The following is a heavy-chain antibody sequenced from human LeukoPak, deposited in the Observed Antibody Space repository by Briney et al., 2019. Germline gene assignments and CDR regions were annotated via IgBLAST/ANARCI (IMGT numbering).Heavy chain of an antibody. D-gene: IGHD3-10*01. V-gene: IGHV3-15*01. Sequence: GGSLRLSCAASGFTFTNAWMNWVRQAPGKGLEWVGRIKSNPDGGTTDYAAPVKGRFTISREDSKNTLYLQMNSLRAEDTAVYYCARSISEDIYGSGSYQIYYYYGMDVWGQGTTVTVSS. CDR2: IKSNPDGGTT. CDR1: GFTFTNAW. J-gene: IGHJ6*02. CDR3: ARSISEDIYGSGSYQIYYYYGMDV.